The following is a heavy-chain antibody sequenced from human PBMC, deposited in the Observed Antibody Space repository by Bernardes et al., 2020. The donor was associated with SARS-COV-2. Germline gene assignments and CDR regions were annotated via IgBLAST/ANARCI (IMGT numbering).Heavy chain of an antibody. J-gene: IGHJ3*02. V-gene: IGHV3-30*18. CDR1: GFSFSSYG. CDR3: AKDQSEYVWGSYRHTADAFDM. CDR2: ISYTGSTR. Sequence: GGSLRLSCAASGFSFSSYGMHWLRQAPGKGLEWVAVISYTGSTRYYADSVKGRFTFSRDNSKNTLYLQMNSLRPEDTAIYYCAKDQSEYVWGSYRHTADAFDMWGQGTTVTVSS. D-gene: IGHD3-16*02.